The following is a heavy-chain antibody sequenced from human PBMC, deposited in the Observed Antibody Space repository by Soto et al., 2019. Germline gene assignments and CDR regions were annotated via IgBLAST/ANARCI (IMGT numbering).Heavy chain of an antibody. CDR1: GFIFSNYA. Sequence: EVQLVESGGGLVKPGGSLRLSCAASGFIFSNYAMNWVRQAPGKGLEWVSSISKTSVYIYYGDSLKGRFTISRDNAKNSLYLEMNSLRAEDTAVYYCARGNGTEDYFDYWGQGTLVTVSS. V-gene: IGHV3-21*01. D-gene: IGHD1-1*01. CDR2: ISKTSVYI. CDR3: ARGNGTEDYFDY. J-gene: IGHJ4*02.